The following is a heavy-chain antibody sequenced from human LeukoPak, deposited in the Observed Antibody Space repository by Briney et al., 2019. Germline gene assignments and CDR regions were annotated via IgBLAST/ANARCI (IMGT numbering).Heavy chain of an antibody. V-gene: IGHV4-39*01. CDR2: TYYSGST. D-gene: IGHD6-6*01. Sequence: PSETLSLTCTVSGGSISSSTYYWGWIRQPPGKGLEWIGSTYYSGSTYYNPSLKSRVTISVDTSKNQFSLKLNSVTAADTAVYYCARSGSSSSIGSYFDYWGQGTLVTVSS. J-gene: IGHJ4*02. CDR1: GGSISSSTYY. CDR3: ARSGSSSSIGSYFDY.